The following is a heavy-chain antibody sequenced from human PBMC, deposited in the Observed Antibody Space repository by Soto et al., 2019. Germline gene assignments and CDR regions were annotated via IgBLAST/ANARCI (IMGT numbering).Heavy chain of an antibody. D-gene: IGHD3-3*01. CDR2: IWYDGSNK. Sequence: QVQLVESGGGVVQPGRSLRLSCAASGFTFSSYGMHWVRQAPGKGLEWVAVIWYDGSNKYYADSVKGRFTISRDNSKNTLYLQMNSLRAEDTAVYYCARAEEVSAIFGVVISLKVYYYYGMDVWGQGTTVTVSS. CDR1: GFTFSSYG. J-gene: IGHJ6*02. V-gene: IGHV3-33*01. CDR3: ARAEEVSAIFGVVISLKVYYYYGMDV.